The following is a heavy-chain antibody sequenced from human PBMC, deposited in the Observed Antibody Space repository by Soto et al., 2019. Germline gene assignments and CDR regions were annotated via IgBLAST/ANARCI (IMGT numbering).Heavy chain of an antibody. J-gene: IGHJ4*02. CDR2: VSSSGGST. Sequence: EVQLLESGGGLVQPGGSLRLSCVASGFTFSNYAMSWVRQAPGEGLEWVSTVSSSGGSTYYADSVKGRFTISRDNSKNTLFLQMNSLRAEDTAVYYCAKRPGLAHFDYWGQGTLVTVSS. CDR1: GFTFSNYA. CDR3: AKRPGLAHFDY. D-gene: IGHD6-25*01. V-gene: IGHV3-23*01.